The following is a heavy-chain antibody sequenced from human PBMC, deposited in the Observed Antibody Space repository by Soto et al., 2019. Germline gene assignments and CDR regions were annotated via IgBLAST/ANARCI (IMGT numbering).Heavy chain of an antibody. V-gene: IGHV4-59*01. CDR1: GASISSYY. J-gene: IGHJ4*02. D-gene: IGHD3-22*01. CDR2: IYYSGST. CDR3: ARGYYYDSSGLIDY. Sequence: TSQTLSLTCTVSGASISSYYWSWIRQPPGKGLEWIGYIYYSGSTNYNPSLKSRVTISVDTSKNQFSLKLSSVTAADTAVYYCARGYYYDSSGLIDYWGQGTLVTVSS.